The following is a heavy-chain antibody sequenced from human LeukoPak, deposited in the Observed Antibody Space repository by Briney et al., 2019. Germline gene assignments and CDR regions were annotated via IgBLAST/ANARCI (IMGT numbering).Heavy chain of an antibody. CDR3: ARDPNGDYIGAFDM. CDR2: IWYDGSNK. V-gene: IGHV3-33*01. J-gene: IGHJ3*02. Sequence: GGSLRLSCAASGFTFSSYGMHWVRQAPGKGLEWVAVIWYDGSNKYYADSAKGRFTISRDNSKNTLYLQMNSLRAEDTATYYCARDPNGDYIGAFDMWGQGTMVTVS. CDR1: GFTFSSYG. D-gene: IGHD4-17*01.